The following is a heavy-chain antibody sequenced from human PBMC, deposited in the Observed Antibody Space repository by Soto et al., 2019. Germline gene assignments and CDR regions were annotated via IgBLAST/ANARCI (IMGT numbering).Heavy chain of an antibody. V-gene: IGHV3-23*01. Sequence: GGSLRLSCAASGFTFSTYAMSWVRQAPGKGLDWVSSISGSAVSTYYADSVKGRFTISRDNSKNTLYLQMSSLRAEDTAIYFCAKRPSVVAAFYFDYWGQGTLVTVSS. D-gene: IGHD2-15*01. CDR3: AKRPSVVAAFYFDY. CDR2: ISGSAVST. J-gene: IGHJ4*02. CDR1: GFTFSTYA.